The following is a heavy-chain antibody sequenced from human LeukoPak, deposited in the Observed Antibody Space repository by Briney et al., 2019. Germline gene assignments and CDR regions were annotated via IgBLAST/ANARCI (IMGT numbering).Heavy chain of an antibody. Sequence: GGSLRLSCAAAGFIFSSDEMTWVRQAAGKGLESVSFISSSADTILYADSVKGRFTISRDNGKNALYLQMNSLRAEDTAVYYCTKERGSYWGQGTLVTVSS. V-gene: IGHV3-48*03. CDR1: GFIFSSDE. CDR2: ISSSADTI. J-gene: IGHJ4*02. CDR3: TKERGSY.